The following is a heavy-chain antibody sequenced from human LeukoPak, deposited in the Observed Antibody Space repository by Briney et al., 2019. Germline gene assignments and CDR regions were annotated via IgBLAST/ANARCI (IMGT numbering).Heavy chain of an antibody. CDR2: INHSGST. CDR3: ARFRGAGGLNWFDP. V-gene: IGHV4-34*01. J-gene: IGHJ5*02. Sequence: SETLSLTCAVYGGSFSGYYWSWIRQPPGKGLEWIGEINHSGSTNYNPSLKSRVTISVDTSKNQFSLKLSSVTAADTAVYYCARFRGAGGLNWFDPWGQGTLVTVSS. CDR1: GGSFSGYY. D-gene: IGHD3-16*01.